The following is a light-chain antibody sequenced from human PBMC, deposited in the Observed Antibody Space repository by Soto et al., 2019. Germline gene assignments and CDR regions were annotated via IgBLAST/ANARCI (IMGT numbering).Light chain of an antibody. CDR3: QQSNNWPPLT. Sequence: EIVLTQSPATLSLSPGERATLSCRASQSVSSYLAWYQQKPGQAPRLLIYDASNRATGIPARFSGSGSGTDISPTISSLEPEDFGVYYCQQSNNWPPLTFGGGTKAEIK. V-gene: IGKV3-11*01. J-gene: IGKJ4*01. CDR2: DAS. CDR1: QSVSSY.